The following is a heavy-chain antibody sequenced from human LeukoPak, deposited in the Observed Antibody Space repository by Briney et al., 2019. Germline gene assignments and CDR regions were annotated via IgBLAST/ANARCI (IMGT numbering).Heavy chain of an antibody. CDR1: GGPIISYY. CDR3: ARGWFEWELLFDY. Sequence: SETLSLTCTVSGGPIISYYWSWIRQPPGKGLEWIAYTHSSGNTGYNPSLKSRVTISLDTSKNHFSLKVTSMTAADTGVYYCARGWFEWELLFDYWGQGTLVTVSS. CDR2: THSSGNT. D-gene: IGHD1-26*01. J-gene: IGHJ4*02. V-gene: IGHV4-59*01.